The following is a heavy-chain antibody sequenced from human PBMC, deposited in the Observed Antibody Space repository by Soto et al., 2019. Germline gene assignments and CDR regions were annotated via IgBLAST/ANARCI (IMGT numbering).Heavy chain of an antibody. CDR2: ISYDGSNK. J-gene: IGHJ6*02. CDR3: ARDKRKDASTTPLLVNYGMDV. CDR1: GFTFSSYA. Sequence: GGSLRLSCAASGFTFSSYAMHWVRQAPGKGLEWVAVISYDGSNKYYADSVKGRFTISRDNSKNTLYLQMNSLRAEDTAVYYCARDKRKDASTTPLLVNYGMDVWGQGTTVTVSS. V-gene: IGHV3-30-3*01. D-gene: IGHD1-26*01.